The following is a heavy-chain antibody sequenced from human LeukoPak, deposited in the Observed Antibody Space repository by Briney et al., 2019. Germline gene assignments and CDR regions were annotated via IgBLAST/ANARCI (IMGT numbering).Heavy chain of an antibody. J-gene: IGHJ5*02. CDR3: ARRDRYCSSTSCYGHRFDP. V-gene: IGHV4-39*01. CDR2: IYYSGST. CDR1: GGSISSSSYY. D-gene: IGHD2-2*01. Sequence: SETLSLTCTVSGGSISSSSYYWGWIRQPPGKGLEWIGSIYYSGSTYYNPSLKSRLTMSVDASKNQFSLKLSSVTAADTAVYYCARRDRYCSSTSCYGHRFDPWGQGTLVTVSS.